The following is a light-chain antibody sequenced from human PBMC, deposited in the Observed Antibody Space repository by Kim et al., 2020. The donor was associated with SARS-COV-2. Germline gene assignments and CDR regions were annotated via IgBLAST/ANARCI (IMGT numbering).Light chain of an antibody. J-gene: IGLJ2*01. Sequence: APGKTASITCGGNNIGTYSVHWYQQKPGQAPVLFIFYDSDRPSGIPERFSASNSGTTSTLTISRVEAGDEADYYCQVWDSTSDHVVFGGGTKLTVL. CDR3: QVWDSTSDHVV. CDR1: NIGTYS. V-gene: IGLV3-21*04. CDR2: YDS.